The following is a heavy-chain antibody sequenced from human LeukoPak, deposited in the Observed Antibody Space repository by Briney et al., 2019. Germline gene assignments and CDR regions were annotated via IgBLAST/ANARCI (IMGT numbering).Heavy chain of an antibody. CDR2: IYDSGST. J-gene: IGHJ3*02. CDR1: GASIRSGDYY. D-gene: IGHD2-15*01. CDR3: ARDCSGGSCYGAFDI. Sequence: SETLSLTCTVSGASIRSGDYYWSWIRQPPGKGLEWIGYIYDSGSTYYNPSLKSRITISVDTSENRFSLRLSSVTATDTAVYYCARDCSGGSCYGAFDIWGQGTMVTVSS. V-gene: IGHV4-30-4*01.